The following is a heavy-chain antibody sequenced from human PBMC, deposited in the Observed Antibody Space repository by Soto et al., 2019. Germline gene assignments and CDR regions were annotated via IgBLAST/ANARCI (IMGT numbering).Heavy chain of an antibody. D-gene: IGHD3-16*01. V-gene: IGHV1-18*01. CDR2: ISAYNGNT. J-gene: IGHJ5*02. CDR3: ARLVALRGGLENWFDP. Sequence: ASVKVSCKASGGTFSSYAISWVRQAPGQGLEWMGGISAYNGNTNYAQKLQGRVTMTTDTSTSTAYMELRSLRSDDTAVYYCARLVALRGGLENWFDPWGQG. CDR1: GGTFSSYA.